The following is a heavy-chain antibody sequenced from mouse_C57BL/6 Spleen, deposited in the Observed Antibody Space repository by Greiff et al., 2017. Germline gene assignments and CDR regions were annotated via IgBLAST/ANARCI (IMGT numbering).Heavy chain of an antibody. D-gene: IGHD2-3*01. CDR3: ARNDGIYWYFDV. CDR1: GFTFSDYG. J-gene: IGHJ1*03. V-gene: IGHV5-17*01. CDR2: ISSGSSTI. Sequence: EVQGVESGGGLVKPGGSLKLSCAASGFTFSDYGMHWVRQAPEKGLEWVAYISSGSSTIYYADTVKGRFPISRDNAKNTLFLQMTSLRSEDTAMYYCARNDGIYWYFDVWGTGTTVTVSS.